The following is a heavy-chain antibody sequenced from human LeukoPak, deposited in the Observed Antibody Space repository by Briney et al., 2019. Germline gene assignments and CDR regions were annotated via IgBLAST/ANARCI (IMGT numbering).Heavy chain of an antibody. V-gene: IGHV3-23*01. CDR1: GFTFGDYA. D-gene: IGHD3-3*01. CDR2: ITGSSVST. Sequence: GGSLRLSCTASGFTFGDYAMSWVRQAPGKGLEWVSTITGSSVSTYYADSVKGRFTISRDNSKNTLYLQMNSLRAEDTAVYYCAKRWSGYHSSEVWGQGTLVTVSS. CDR3: AKRWSGYHSSEV. J-gene: IGHJ4*02.